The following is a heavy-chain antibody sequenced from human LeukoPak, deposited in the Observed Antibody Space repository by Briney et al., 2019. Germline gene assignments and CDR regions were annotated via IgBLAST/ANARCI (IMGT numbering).Heavy chain of an antibody. CDR1: GGSFSGYY. V-gene: IGHV4-34*01. CDR2: INHSGST. Sequence: SETLSLTCAVYGGSFSGYYWSWIRQPPGKGLEWIGEINHSGSTNYNPSLKSRVTMSVDTSKNQFSLKLSSVTAADTAVYYCARSDWFRGEETPTWGQGTLVTVSS. CDR3: ARSDWFRGEETPT. D-gene: IGHD3-9*01. J-gene: IGHJ5*02.